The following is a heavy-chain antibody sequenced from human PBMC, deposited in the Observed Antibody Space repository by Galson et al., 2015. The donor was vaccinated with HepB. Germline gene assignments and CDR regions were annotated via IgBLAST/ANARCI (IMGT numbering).Heavy chain of an antibody. CDR2: INPNSGGT. Sequence: SVKVSCKASGYTFTGYYMHWVRQAPGQGLEWMGRINPNSGGTNYAQKFQGRVTMTRDTSISTAYMELSRLRSDDTAVYYCALGGSSGYLSWFDPWGQGTLVTVSS. V-gene: IGHV1-2*06. CDR3: ALGGSSGYLSWFDP. J-gene: IGHJ5*02. D-gene: IGHD3-22*01. CDR1: GYTFTGYY.